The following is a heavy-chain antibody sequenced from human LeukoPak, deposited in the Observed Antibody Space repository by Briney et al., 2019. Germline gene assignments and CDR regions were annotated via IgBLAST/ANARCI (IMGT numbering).Heavy chain of an antibody. J-gene: IGHJ3*02. V-gene: IGHV1-69*04. CDR2: IIPILGIA. Sequence: SVKVSCKASGGTGCSYAISWVRQPPRQGLELMGSIIPILGIANYAQKFQGRVTITADKSTSTAYMELSSLRSEDTAVYYCARDLAATTWTGGAFDIWGQGTMVTVSS. CDR3: ARDLAATTWTGGAFDI. CDR1: GGTGCSYA. D-gene: IGHD6-25*01.